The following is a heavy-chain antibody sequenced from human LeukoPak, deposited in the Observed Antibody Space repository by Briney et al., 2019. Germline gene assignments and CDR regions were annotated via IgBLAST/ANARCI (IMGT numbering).Heavy chain of an antibody. D-gene: IGHD5-18*01. CDR1: GGSFSGYY. CDR3: ARGPFTLLSSYSCPLDY. J-gene: IGHJ4*02. V-gene: IGHV4-34*01. CDR2: INHSGST. Sequence: SETLSLTCAVYGGSFSGYYWSWIRQPPGKGLEWIGEINHSGSTNYNPSLKSRVTISVDTSKNQFSLKLSSVTAADTAVYYCARGPFTLLSSYSCPLDYWGQGTLVTVSS.